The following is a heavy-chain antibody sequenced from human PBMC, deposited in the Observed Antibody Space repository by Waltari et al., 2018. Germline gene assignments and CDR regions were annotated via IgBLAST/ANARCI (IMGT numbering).Heavy chain of an antibody. CDR1: GGSISNYY. D-gene: IGHD3-3*01. Sequence: HVQLQESGPGLVNPSETLSLTCRVSGGSISNYYWNWIRQTPGKGLEWIGYISSSGQTHYNPSLKIRVSVSLETSPARFSLRLSSVSAAATAVYYCASATYYAFSSGYSFDHWGKGTLVNVS. J-gene: IGHJ4*02. CDR3: ASATYYAFSSGYSFDH. CDR2: ISSSGQT. V-gene: IGHV4-59*01.